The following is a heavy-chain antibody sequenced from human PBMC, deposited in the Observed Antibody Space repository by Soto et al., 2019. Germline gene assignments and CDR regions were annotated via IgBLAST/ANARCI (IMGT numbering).Heavy chain of an antibody. Sequence: ASVKVSCKASGYTFTSYGISWVRQAPGQGLEWMGWISAYNGNTNYAQKLQGRVTMTTDTSTSTAYMELRSLRSDDTAVYYCARVLVGGFNYYYNYRDVGGKGTTVTVSS. CDR1: GYTFTSYG. CDR2: ISAYNGNT. D-gene: IGHD2-2*01. V-gene: IGHV1-18*01. CDR3: ARVLVGGFNYYYNYRDV. J-gene: IGHJ6*03.